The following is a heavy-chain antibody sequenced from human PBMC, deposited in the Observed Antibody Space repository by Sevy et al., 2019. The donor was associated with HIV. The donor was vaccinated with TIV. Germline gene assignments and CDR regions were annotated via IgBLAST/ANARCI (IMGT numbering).Heavy chain of an antibody. J-gene: IGHJ6*02. CDR2: IRGSGGST. V-gene: IGHV3-23*01. Sequence: GGSLRLSCAASGFMFSSYAMSWVRPAPGKGLEWVSTIRGSGGSTYYADSVKGRFTISRDNSKNTLYLQMNSLRAEDTAVYYCHGDYDSSQLASYYYYGMDVWGQGTTVTVSS. CDR3: HGDYDSSQLASYYYYGMDV. D-gene: IGHD3-22*01. CDR1: GFMFSSYA.